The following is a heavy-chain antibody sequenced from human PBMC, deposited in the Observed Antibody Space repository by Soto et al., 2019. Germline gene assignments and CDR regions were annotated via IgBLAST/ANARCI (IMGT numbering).Heavy chain of an antibody. J-gene: IGHJ6*02. CDR2: LYYGRSA. Sequence: PSETLSLTCAASGDSISSYYCMWIRQPPGKGLESIGYLYYGRSANYNPSLKSRVTLSVDTSTNQCSLTLSSMTAADTAVYFCTRDVDFGEEDVWGQGTTVTVSS. V-gene: IGHV4-59*01. CDR3: TRDVDFGEEDV. CDR1: GDSISSYY. D-gene: IGHD4-17*01.